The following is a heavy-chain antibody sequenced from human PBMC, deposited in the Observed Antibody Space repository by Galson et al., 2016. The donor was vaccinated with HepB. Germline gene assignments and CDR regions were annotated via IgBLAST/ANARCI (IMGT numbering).Heavy chain of an antibody. J-gene: IGHJ6*03. CDR3: ARTSYRECTGTRCVNFRYYYYYMDV. CDR2: IFYGGIT. D-gene: IGHD2-8*02. CDR1: GFTVSNYY. V-gene: IGHV3-53*01. Sequence: SLRLSCAASGFTVSNYYMSWVRQAPGKGLEWVSVIFYGGITYYADSVEGRFTIPRDDSMNTLYLQMNSRTAEYTAVYFCARTSYRECTGTRCVNFRYYYYYMDVWGKGTTVTVSS.